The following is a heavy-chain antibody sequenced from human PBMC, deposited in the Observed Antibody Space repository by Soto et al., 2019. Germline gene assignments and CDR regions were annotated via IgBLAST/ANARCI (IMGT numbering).Heavy chain of an antibody. D-gene: IGHD2-21*02. J-gene: IGHJ6*02. CDR2: IYWDDDK. Sequence: QITLKESGPTLVKPTQTLTLTCTFSGFSLSTGGVGVGWIRQPPGEALEWLALIYWDDDKRYSPSLESRLTITKDTSKHQVVLTMTNMDPVDTATYYCAHSRCGGDCLQSYSSHYYYGMDVWGQGTTVTVSS. CDR3: AHSRCGGDCLQSYSSHYYYGMDV. CDR1: GFSLSTGGVG. V-gene: IGHV2-5*02.